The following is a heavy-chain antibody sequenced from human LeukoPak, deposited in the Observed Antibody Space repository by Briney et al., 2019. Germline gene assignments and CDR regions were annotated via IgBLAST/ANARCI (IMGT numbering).Heavy chain of an antibody. Sequence: GGSLRLSCAASRYTFSCYALSWVRQAPGKGLEWVSAISGTGGSTYYADSVKGRFTISRDNSKNTLYLQMNSLRAEDTAVYYCAKVGVDILRFLEWLLNTFDYWGQGTLVTVSS. D-gene: IGHD3-3*01. CDR3: AKVGVDILRFLEWLLNTFDY. V-gene: IGHV3-23*01. J-gene: IGHJ4*02. CDR2: ISGTGGST. CDR1: RYTFSCYA.